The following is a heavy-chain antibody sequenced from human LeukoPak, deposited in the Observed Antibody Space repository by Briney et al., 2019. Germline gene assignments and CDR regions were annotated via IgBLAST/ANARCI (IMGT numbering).Heavy chain of an antibody. Sequence: GGSLRLSCAASGFTFSIYAMHWVRQSPGKGLEWVAVIWNDGSNKYYADSVKGRFTISRDNSKNTLFLQMNSLRAEDTAVYYCARASGSYDYWGQGTLVTVSS. J-gene: IGHJ4*02. CDR1: GFTFSIYA. V-gene: IGHV3-33*01. CDR3: ARASGSYDY. CDR2: IWNDGSNK. D-gene: IGHD1-26*01.